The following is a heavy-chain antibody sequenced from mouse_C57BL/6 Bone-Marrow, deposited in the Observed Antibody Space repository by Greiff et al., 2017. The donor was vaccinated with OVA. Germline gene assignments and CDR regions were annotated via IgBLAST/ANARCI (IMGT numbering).Heavy chain of an antibody. V-gene: IGHV1-85*01. CDR3: ARRGLDYYFDY. CDR1: GYTFTSYD. CDR2: IYPRDGST. J-gene: IGHJ2*01. D-gene: IGHD3-1*01. Sequence: QVQLKESGPELVKPGASVKLSCKASGYTFTSYDINWVKQRPGQGLEWIGWIYPRDGSTKYNEKFKGKATLTVDTSSSTAYMELHSLTSEDSAVYVCARRGLDYYFDYWGQGTTLTVSS.